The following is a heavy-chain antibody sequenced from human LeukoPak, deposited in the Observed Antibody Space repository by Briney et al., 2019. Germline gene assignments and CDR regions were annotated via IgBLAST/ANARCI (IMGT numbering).Heavy chain of an antibody. J-gene: IGHJ4*02. Sequence: ASVKVSCKASGYTFTGYYMHWVRQAPGQGLEWMGWINPNSGGTNYAQKSQGRVTMTRDTSISTAYMELSRLRSDDTAVYYCARDLRFLLSGNSDYWGQGTLVTVSS. V-gene: IGHV1-2*02. D-gene: IGHD3-3*01. CDR3: ARDLRFLLSGNSDY. CDR2: INPNSGGT. CDR1: GYTFTGYY.